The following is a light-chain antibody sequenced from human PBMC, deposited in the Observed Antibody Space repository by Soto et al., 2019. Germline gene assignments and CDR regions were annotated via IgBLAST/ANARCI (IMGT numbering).Light chain of an antibody. J-gene: IGKJ1*01. V-gene: IGKV3-11*01. CDR3: QKYNSYLWT. CDR2: DAS. Sequence: EIVLAQSPATLSLSPGERATLSCRASQSVSIYLAWYQQKPGQAPRLLIYDASNRATGIPARFSGSGSGTEFTLTISSLQPDDFATYYCQKYNSYLWTFGQGTKVDNK. CDR1: QSVSIY.